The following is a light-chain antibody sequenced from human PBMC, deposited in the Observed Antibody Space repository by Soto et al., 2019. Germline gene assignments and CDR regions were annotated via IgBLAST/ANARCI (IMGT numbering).Light chain of an antibody. Sequence: QSVLTQSPSVSGAPGQRVTISCTGSSSNIGAGYDVHWYQQLPGTAPKLLIYDNNSRPSGVPDRFSGSKSGTSASLAITGLQAEDEGDYYCQSFDNSLSGSDVFGTGTKLTVL. CDR1: SSNIGAGYD. CDR2: DNN. J-gene: IGLJ1*01. CDR3: QSFDNSLSGSDV. V-gene: IGLV1-40*01.